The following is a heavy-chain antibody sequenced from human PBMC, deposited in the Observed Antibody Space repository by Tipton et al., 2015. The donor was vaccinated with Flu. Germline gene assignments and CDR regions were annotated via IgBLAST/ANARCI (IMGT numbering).Heavy chain of an antibody. V-gene: IGHV3-48*03. CDR2: ISSSGSTI. CDR1: GFAFSSYE. J-gene: IGHJ3*02. D-gene: IGHD2-15*01. Sequence: SLRLSCAAPGFAFSSYEMNWVRQAPGKGLEWVSYISSSGSTIYYADSVKGRFTISRDNAKNSLYLQMNSLRAEDTAVYYCARDMGYCSGGSCYPDAFDIWGQGTMVTVSS. CDR3: ARDMGYCSGGSCYPDAFDI.